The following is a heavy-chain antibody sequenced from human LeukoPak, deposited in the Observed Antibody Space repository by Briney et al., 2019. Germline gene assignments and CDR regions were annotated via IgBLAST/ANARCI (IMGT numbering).Heavy chain of an antibody. V-gene: IGHV3-7*01. J-gene: IGHJ4*02. CDR3: ARDHFWAHDY. Sequence: GGSLRLSCAASGFTFSNYWMSWVRQAPGKGLEWVANIKQDGSEKYYVDSVTGRFTISRDNAKNSLYLQMNSLRAEDTAVYYCARDHFWAHDYWGQGTLVTVSS. CDR2: IKQDGSEK. CDR1: GFTFSNYW. D-gene: IGHD3-3*02.